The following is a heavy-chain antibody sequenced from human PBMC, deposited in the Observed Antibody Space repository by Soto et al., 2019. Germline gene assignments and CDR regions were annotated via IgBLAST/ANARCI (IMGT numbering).Heavy chain of an antibody. J-gene: IGHJ3*02. V-gene: IGHV3-33*01. CDR2: IWHDGSQT. CDR3: EGRDDPLHI. CDR1: ESQFTFKNYG. Sequence: QVQLLESGGGVVQPETSLRLYCAASESQFTFKNYGIHWVRQAPGKGLEWVAVIWHDGSQTYYADSVRGRFTISRDNSKRTAYLQMNSLRAEDTGVYYCEGRDDPLHIWGQGTMVTVSS.